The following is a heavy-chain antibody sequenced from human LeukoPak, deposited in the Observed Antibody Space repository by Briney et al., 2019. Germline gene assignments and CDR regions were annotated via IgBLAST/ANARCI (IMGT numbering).Heavy chain of an antibody. Sequence: GGSLRLSCAASEFTFSTYGMSWVRQAPGKGLEWVSAISDGGSSTYYADSVKGRFTISRDNSKNTLYLQMNSLRAEDTAVYYCVKDSDELIAAVYNWFDPWGQGTQVTVSS. CDR1: EFTFSTYG. J-gene: IGHJ5*02. D-gene: IGHD6-13*01. CDR2: ISDGGSST. CDR3: VKDSDELIAAVYNWFDP. V-gene: IGHV3-23*01.